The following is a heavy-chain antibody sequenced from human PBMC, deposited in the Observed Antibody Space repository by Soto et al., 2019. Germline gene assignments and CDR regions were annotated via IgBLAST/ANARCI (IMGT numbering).Heavy chain of an antibody. CDR3: AKGSSSSRPYYFDY. D-gene: IGHD2-2*01. V-gene: IGHV3-23*01. J-gene: IGHJ4*02. Sequence: EVQLLESGGAFVQPGGSLRLSCAASGFTFSNYAMSWVRQAPGKALEWVSAITDSAGDTFHADSVKGRFTISRDNRENTLYMQMNSLTVEDTAVYYCAKGSSSSRPYYFDYWGQGTLVTVSS. CDR2: ITDSAGDT. CDR1: GFTFSNYA.